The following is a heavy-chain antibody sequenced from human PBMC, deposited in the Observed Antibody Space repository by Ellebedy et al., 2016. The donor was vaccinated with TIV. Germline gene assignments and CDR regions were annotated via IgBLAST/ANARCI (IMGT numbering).Heavy chain of an antibody. V-gene: IGHV1-46*01. CDR1: GYTFTSYY. Sequence: ASVKVSXXASGYTFTSYYMHWVRQAPGQGLEWMGIINPSGGSTSYAQKFQGRVTMTRDTSTSTVYMELSSLRSEDTAVYYCAGSTSGRGWFDPWGQGTLVTVSS. CDR2: INPSGGST. D-gene: IGHD2-2*01. CDR3: AGSTSGRGWFDP. J-gene: IGHJ5*02.